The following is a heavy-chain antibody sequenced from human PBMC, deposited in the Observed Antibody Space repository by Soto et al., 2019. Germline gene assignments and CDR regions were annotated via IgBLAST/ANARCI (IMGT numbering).Heavy chain of an antibody. Sequence: QVQLVESGGGVVQPGRSLRLSCAASGFTFSSYGMHWVRQAPGKGLEWVAVISYDGSNKYYADSVKGRFTTSRDNSKNTLYLPMNSLRAEDTAVYYCATGGPMVVPAGFGDYWGQGTLVTVSS. CDR3: ATGGPMVVPAGFGDY. V-gene: IGHV3-30*03. J-gene: IGHJ4*02. CDR2: ISYDGSNK. CDR1: GFTFSSYG. D-gene: IGHD2-2*01.